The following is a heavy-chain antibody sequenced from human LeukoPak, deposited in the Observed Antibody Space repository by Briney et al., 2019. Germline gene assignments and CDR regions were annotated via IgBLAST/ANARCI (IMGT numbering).Heavy chain of an antibody. V-gene: IGHV3-21*01. CDR1: GFTFSSYS. J-gene: IGHJ4*02. Sequence: GGSLRLSCAASGFTFSSYSMNWVRQAPGKGLEWVSSISSSSSYIYYADSVKGRFTISRDNAKNSLYLQMNSLRAEDTAVYYCAVTTVTSLFDYWGQGTLVTVSS. CDR3: AVTTVTSLFDY. CDR2: ISSSSSYI. D-gene: IGHD4-17*01.